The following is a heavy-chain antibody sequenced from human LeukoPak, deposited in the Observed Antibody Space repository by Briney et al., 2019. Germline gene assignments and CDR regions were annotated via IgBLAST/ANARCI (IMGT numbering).Heavy chain of an antibody. D-gene: IGHD2-21*01. Sequence: GGSLRLSGVGSGFTFRSHAMSWVRQAPGKGLEFVSGIYENGGTTYYADSVKGRFSISRDNSKNTLYLQMDSLRGEDTAVYYCARDFRIGYSAHFDYWGQGALVTVSS. V-gene: IGHV3-23*01. CDR2: IYENGGTT. J-gene: IGHJ4*02. CDR1: GFTFRSHA. CDR3: ARDFRIGYSAHFDY.